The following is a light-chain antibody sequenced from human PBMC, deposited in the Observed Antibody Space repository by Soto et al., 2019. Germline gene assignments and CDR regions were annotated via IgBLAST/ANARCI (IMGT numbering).Light chain of an antibody. CDR1: QSVSSF. CDR2: DVS. V-gene: IGKV3-11*01. J-gene: IGKJ4*01. Sequence: EIVLTQSPATLSLSPGGRATLSCRASQSVSSFLAWYQQRPGQPPRLLIYDVSNRATGSPTRFSGSGSGTDFTLTISSLEPEDFAVYYCQQRINWPLTFGGGTKVEIK. CDR3: QQRINWPLT.